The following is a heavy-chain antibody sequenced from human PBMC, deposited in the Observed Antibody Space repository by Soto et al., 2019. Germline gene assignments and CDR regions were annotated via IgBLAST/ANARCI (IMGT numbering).Heavy chain of an antibody. CDR3: ATALHYGDYGQARNAFDI. D-gene: IGHD4-17*01. J-gene: IGHJ3*02. CDR2: FDPEDGET. Sequence: QVQLVQSGAEVKKPGASVKVSCKVSGYTLTELSMHWVRQAPGKGLEGMGGFDPEDGETIYAQKFQGRVTMTEDTSTESAYMELSSLRSEDTAVYYCATALHYGDYGQARNAFDIWGQGTIVTVSS. V-gene: IGHV1-24*01. CDR1: GYTLTELS.